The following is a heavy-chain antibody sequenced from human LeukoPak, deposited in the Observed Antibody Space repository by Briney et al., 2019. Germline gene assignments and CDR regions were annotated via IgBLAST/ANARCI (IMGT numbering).Heavy chain of an antibody. CDR2: INPSGGST. V-gene: IGHV1-46*01. CDR3: ARGVGYYDSSGYPEYFQH. Sequence: ASVTVSCKASGYTFTSYYMHWVRQAPGQGLEWMGIINPSGGSTSYAQKFQGRVTMTRDTSTSTVYMELSSLRSEDTAVYYCARGVGYYDSSGYPEYFQHWGQGTLVTVSS. D-gene: IGHD3-22*01. CDR1: GYTFTSYY. J-gene: IGHJ1*01.